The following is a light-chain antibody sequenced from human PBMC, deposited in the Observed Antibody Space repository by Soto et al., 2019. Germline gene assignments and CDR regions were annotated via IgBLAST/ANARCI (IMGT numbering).Light chain of an antibody. V-gene: IGKV3-20*01. Sequence: EIVLTQSPGTLSLSPGERATLSCRASQSVRDTYLAWYQQKPGQAPSLLIYGASNRATGVPDGFSGSGSGTDFALTISRLEPEDFALYYCQYCAISAGTFGQGTKVDI. CDR3: QYCAISAGT. CDR1: QSVRDTY. J-gene: IGKJ1*01. CDR2: GAS.